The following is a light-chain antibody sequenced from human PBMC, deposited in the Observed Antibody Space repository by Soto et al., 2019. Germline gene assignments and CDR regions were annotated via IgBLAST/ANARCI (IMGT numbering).Light chain of an antibody. J-gene: IGLJ1*01. CDR1: SSDVGGYNY. V-gene: IGLV2-14*01. CDR2: EVS. CDR3: SSYTRSTKEV. Sequence: QSALTQPASVSGSPGQSITISCTGTSSDVGGYNYVSWYQQHPGKAPKLMIYEVSNRLSGVSNRFSASKSGNTASLTISGLQAEDEADYYCSSYTRSTKEVFGTGTKVTVL.